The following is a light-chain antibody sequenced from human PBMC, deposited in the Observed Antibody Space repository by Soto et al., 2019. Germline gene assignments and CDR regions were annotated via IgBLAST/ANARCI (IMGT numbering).Light chain of an antibody. CDR3: QQYDSSFVT. CDR1: QDISNF. CDR2: AAA. J-gene: IGKJ4*01. V-gene: IGKV1-16*01. Sequence: DIQMTQSPSSLSASVGDRVTITCRASQDISNFLACFQQKPGKAPKSLIYAAASSQSGFPSRFSGSGSGTDFTLSISSLQPEYFATYYCQQYDSSFVTFGGGTKVEIK.